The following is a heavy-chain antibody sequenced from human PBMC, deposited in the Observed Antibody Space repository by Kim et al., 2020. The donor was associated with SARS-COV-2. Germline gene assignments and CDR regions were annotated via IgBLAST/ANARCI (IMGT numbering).Heavy chain of an antibody. J-gene: IGHJ4*02. D-gene: IGHD6-13*01. CDR2: IYSGGST. CDR1: GFTVSSNY. CDR3: ARDLTYSSSWSPLRFDY. Sequence: GGSLRLSCAASGFTVSSNYMSWVRQAPGKGLEWVSVIYSGGSTYYADSVKGRFTISRDNSKNTLYLQMNSLRAEDTAVYYCARDLTYSSSWSPLRFDYWGQGTLVTVSS. V-gene: IGHV3-66*01.